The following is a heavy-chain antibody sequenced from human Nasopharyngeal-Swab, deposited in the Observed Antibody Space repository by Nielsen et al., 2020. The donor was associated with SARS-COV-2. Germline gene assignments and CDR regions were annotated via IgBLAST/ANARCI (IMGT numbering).Heavy chain of an antibody. J-gene: IGHJ4*02. V-gene: IGHV3-74*01. Sequence: GGSLRLSCAASGFTFSSYWMHWVRQAPGKGLVWVSGINSDGSSTSYADSVKGRFTISRDNSKNTRYLQMNSLRAEDTAGYYCARDYHALYSSGAEEEFDYWGQGTLVTVSS. CDR3: ARDYHALYSSGAEEEFDY. D-gene: IGHD6-19*01. CDR2: INSDGSST. CDR1: GFTFSSYW.